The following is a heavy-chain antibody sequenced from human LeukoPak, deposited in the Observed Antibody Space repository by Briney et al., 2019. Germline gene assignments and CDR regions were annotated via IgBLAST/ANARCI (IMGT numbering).Heavy chain of an antibody. CDR2: MNPNSGNT. V-gene: IGHV1-8*01. Sequence: ASVKVSCKASGYTFTSYDINWVRQATGQGLEWMGRMNPNSGNTGYAQKFQGRVTMTRNTSISTAYMELSSLRSEDTAVYYCARDCYDILTGYYRWFDPWGQGTLVTVSS. CDR1: GYTFTSYD. J-gene: IGHJ5*02. D-gene: IGHD3-9*01. CDR3: ARDCYDILTGYYRWFDP.